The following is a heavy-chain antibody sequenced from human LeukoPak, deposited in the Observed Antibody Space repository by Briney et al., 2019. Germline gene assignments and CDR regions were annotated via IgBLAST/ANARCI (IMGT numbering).Heavy chain of an antibody. CDR1: GFTFSSYA. J-gene: IGHJ6*02. CDR2: VSGSGSDT. CDR3: AKADCSTTNCYREYYYYYYGLDV. Sequence: PGGSLRLSCAASGFTFSSYAMSWVRQAPGRGLEWVSAVSGSGSDTYYADSVKGRLTISRDNSKNTLYLQMNSLRGEDTAVYYCAKADCSTTNCYREYYYYYYGLDVWGQGTTVTVSS. V-gene: IGHV3-23*01. D-gene: IGHD2-2*01.